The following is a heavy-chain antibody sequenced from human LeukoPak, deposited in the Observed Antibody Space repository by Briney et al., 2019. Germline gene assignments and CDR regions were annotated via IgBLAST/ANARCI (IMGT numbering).Heavy chain of an antibody. D-gene: IGHD6-19*01. Sequence: GRSLRLSCAASGFTFDDYAMHWVRQAPGKGLEWVSGISWNTGTIGYADSVKGRLTISRDNAKNSLYLQMNSLRAEDTALYYCAKDITSTVAGIHYWGQGTLVTVSS. CDR2: ISWNTGTI. J-gene: IGHJ4*02. CDR3: AKDITSTVAGIHY. V-gene: IGHV3-9*01. CDR1: GFTFDDYA.